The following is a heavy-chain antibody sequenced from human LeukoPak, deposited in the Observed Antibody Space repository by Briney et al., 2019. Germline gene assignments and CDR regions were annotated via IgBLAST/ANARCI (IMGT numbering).Heavy chain of an antibody. CDR3: ARGRVSYRRPDAFDI. D-gene: IGHD2-8*01. CDR1: GGSISSYY. Sequence: SETLSLTCTVSGGSISSYYWNWIRQPPGKGLEWIGHIYYSGSTNHNPSLKSRVTISVDTSKNQVSLKLSSVTAADTALYYCARGRVSYRRPDAFDIRAKGQWSPSLQ. V-gene: IGHV4-59*01. CDR2: IYYSGST. J-gene: IGHJ3*02.